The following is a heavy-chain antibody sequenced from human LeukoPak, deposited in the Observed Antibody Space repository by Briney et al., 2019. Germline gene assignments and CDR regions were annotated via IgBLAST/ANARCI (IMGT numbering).Heavy chain of an antibody. CDR2: IKEDGSEK. J-gene: IGHJ5*02. Sequence: AGGSLRLSCAASGFTFSAYWMNWVRQSPGRGLEWVASIKEDGSEKYYVDSVKGRFTISRDNAKNSLYLRMSNVRTEDTATYYCARAACTGGSCYYAWGRGTLVTVSA. D-gene: IGHD2-15*01. CDR3: ARAACTGGSCYYA. CDR1: GFTFSAYW. V-gene: IGHV3-7*01.